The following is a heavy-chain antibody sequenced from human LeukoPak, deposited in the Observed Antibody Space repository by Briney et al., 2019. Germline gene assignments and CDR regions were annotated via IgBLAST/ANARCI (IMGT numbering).Heavy chain of an antibody. CDR3: ARKLRLGGNWFDP. Sequence: ASVKVSCKASGYTFTGNYMHWVRQAPGKGLEWMGKIIPISGTTNYAQKFQGRVTFTADASTSTAYMELSSLRSEDTALYYCARKLRLGGNWFDPWGQGTLVTVSS. CDR1: GYTFTGNY. CDR2: IIPISGTT. D-gene: IGHD1-26*01. J-gene: IGHJ5*02. V-gene: IGHV1-69*13.